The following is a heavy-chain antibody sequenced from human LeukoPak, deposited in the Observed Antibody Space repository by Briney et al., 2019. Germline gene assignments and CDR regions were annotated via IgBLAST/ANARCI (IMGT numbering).Heavy chain of an antibody. J-gene: IGHJ6*02. Sequence: GGSLRLSCAASGFTFSDYYMSWIRQAPGKGLEWVSYISSSGSTIYYADSVKGRFTISRDNAKNSLYLQMNSLRAEDTAVYYCARDLVAMVRGGTGMDVWGQGTTVTVSS. CDR2: ISSSGSTI. V-gene: IGHV3-11*04. CDR3: ARDLVAMVRGGTGMDV. D-gene: IGHD3-10*01. CDR1: GFTFSDYY.